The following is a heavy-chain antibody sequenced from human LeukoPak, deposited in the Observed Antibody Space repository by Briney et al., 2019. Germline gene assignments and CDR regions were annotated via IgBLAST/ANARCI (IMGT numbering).Heavy chain of an antibody. CDR3: ARYNSDTAAAYDY. V-gene: IGHV3-53*01. D-gene: IGHD6-13*01. CDR1: GFSVSNNY. CDR2: IYSDGST. J-gene: IGHJ4*02. Sequence: PGGSLRLSCAASGFSVSNNYMSWVRQAPGKGLEFVSVIYSDGSTYYADSVKGRFTISRDNSKNTLYLQMTSLGAEDTAVYYCARYNSDTAAAYDYWGQGTLVTVSS.